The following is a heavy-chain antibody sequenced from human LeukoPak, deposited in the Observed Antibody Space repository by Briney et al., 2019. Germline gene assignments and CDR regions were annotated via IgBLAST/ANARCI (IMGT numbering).Heavy chain of an antibody. CDR2: ISTTTYT. V-gene: IGHV3-21*01. D-gene: IGHD3-10*01. CDR3: ARGNYFDY. Sequence: EGSLRLSCAASGFTFSSYSMHWVRQAPGKGLEWVSSISTTTYTYYADSVKGRFTISRDNAKNSLYLQMNSPRAEDTGVYYCARGNYFDYWGQGTLVTVSS. J-gene: IGHJ4*02. CDR1: GFTFSSYS.